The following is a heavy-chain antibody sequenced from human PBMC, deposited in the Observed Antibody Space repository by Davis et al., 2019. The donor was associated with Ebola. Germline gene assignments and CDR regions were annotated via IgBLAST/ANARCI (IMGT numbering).Heavy chain of an antibody. D-gene: IGHD3-3*02. J-gene: IGHJ6*02. V-gene: IGHV3-48*01. CDR1: GFTFSSYS. CDR3: ARVGFLEWLSSYYYGMDV. CDR2: ISSSSSTI. Sequence: GESLKISCAASGFTFSSYSMNWVRQAPGKGLEWVSYISSSSSTIYYADSVKGRFTISRDNSKNTLYLQMNSLRAEDTAVYYCARVGFLEWLSSYYYGMDVWGQGTTVTVSS.